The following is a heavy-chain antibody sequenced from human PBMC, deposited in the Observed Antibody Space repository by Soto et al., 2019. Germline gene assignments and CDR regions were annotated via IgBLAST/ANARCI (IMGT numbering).Heavy chain of an antibody. CDR1: GGTFSSYA. Sequence: QVQLVQSGAEVKKPGSSVKVSCKASGGTFSSYAISWVRQAPGQGLEWMGGIIPIFGTANYAQKFQGRVTITADESTGTADMELSGLRSEDTAVYYCGRGGRSVYYPHYFDYWGQGTLVTVSS. V-gene: IGHV1-69*12. J-gene: IGHJ4*02. D-gene: IGHD3-3*01. CDR2: IIPIFGTA. CDR3: GRGGRSVYYPHYFDY.